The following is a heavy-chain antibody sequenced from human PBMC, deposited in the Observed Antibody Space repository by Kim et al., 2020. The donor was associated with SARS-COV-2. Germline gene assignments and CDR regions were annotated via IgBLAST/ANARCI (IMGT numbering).Heavy chain of an antibody. D-gene: IGHD6-6*01. V-gene: IGHV3-33*06. J-gene: IGHJ4*02. CDR3: AKDSSSSKYYFDY. Sequence: ADSGKGRFTISRDNSKNTLYLQMNSLRAEDTAVYYCAKDSSSSKYYFDYWGQGTLVTVSS.